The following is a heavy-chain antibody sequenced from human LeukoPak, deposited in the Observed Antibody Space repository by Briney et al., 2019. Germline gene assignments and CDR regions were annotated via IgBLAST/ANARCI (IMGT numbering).Heavy chain of an antibody. CDR2: INPSGGST. CDR3: ATGSGWTTRSPFYGY. V-gene: IGHV1-46*01. Sequence: ASVKVSCKASGYTFTSYYMHWVRQAPGQGPEWMGIINPSGGSTSYAQKFQGRVTMTRDTSTSTVYMELSSLRSEDTAVYYCATGSGWTTRSPFYGYWGQGTLVTVSS. CDR1: GYTFTSYY. D-gene: IGHD1-14*01. J-gene: IGHJ4*02.